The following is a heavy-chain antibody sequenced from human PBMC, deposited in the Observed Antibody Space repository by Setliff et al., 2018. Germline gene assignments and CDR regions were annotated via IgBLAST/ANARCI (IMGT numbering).Heavy chain of an antibody. V-gene: IGHV1-69*05. CDR1: GGTFSSYG. CDR3: ARGRRFGEYWFDP. CDR2: INPIFGTA. Sequence: GASVKVSCKASGGTFSSYGVSWVRQAPEQGLEWMGGINPIFGTANYAQKFQGRLTVTTDESTNTAYMELSSLSSEDTAVYYCARGRRFGEYWFDPWGQGTLVTVSS. D-gene: IGHD3-10*01. J-gene: IGHJ5*02.